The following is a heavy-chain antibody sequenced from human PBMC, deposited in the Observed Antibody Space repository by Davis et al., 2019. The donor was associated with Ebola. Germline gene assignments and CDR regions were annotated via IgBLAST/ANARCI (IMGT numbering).Heavy chain of an antibody. CDR1: GFTFSSYW. CDR3: ARNRIAGSSSFYYYYGMDV. V-gene: IGHV4-34*01. CDR2: INHSGST. Sequence: GSLRLSCAASGFTFSSYWMHWVRQAPGKGLEWIGEINHSGSTNYNPSLKSRVTISVDTSKNQFSLKLSSVTAADTAVYYCARNRIAGSSSFYYYYGMDVWGQGTTVTVSS. D-gene: IGHD6-6*01. J-gene: IGHJ6*02.